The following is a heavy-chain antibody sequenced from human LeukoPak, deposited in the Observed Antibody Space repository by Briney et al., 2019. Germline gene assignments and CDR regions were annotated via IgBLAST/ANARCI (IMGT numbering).Heavy chain of an antibody. D-gene: IGHD3-22*01. V-gene: IGHV1-69*06. Sequence: ASVKVSCKASGGTFSSYAISWVRQAPGQGLEWMGGIIPIFGTANYAQKFQGRVTITADKSTSTAYMELSSLRSEDTAVYYCATAGYYASSGYCDYWGQGTLVTVSS. J-gene: IGHJ4*02. CDR2: IIPIFGTA. CDR3: ATAGYYASSGYCDY. CDR1: GGTFSSYA.